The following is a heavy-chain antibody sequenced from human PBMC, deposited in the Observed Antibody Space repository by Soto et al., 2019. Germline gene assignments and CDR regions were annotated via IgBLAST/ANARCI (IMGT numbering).Heavy chain of an antibody. CDR3: ARGYRNWFDP. D-gene: IGHD6-13*01. CDR1: GGSFSSGGYY. V-gene: IGHV4-31*03. Sequence: QVHLQESGPGLVKPSQTVSLTCNVSGGSFSSGGYYLTWVRQHPGKGLEWIGNIFYSGSSYYNPSLKSRLTLSVDTSKNQFSLKLSSVTAADTAVYYCARGYRNWFDPWSQGTLVTVSS. J-gene: IGHJ5*02. CDR2: IFYSGSS.